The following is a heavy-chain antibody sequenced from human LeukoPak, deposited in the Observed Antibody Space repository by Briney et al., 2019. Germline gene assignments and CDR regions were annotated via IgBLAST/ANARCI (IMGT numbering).Heavy chain of an antibody. CDR3: ARDLPPSSLSGY. J-gene: IGHJ4*02. Sequence: ASVKVSCKASGGTFSSYAISWVRQAPGQGLEWMGGINPNSGGTNYAQKFQGRVIMTRDTSISTAYMELSRLRSDDTAVYYCARDLPPSSLSGYWGQGTLVTVSS. CDR2: INPNSGGT. CDR1: GGTFSSYA. D-gene: IGHD6-6*01. V-gene: IGHV1-2*02.